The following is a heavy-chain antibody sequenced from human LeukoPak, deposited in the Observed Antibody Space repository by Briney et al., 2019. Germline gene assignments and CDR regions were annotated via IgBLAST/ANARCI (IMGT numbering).Heavy chain of an antibody. CDR2: IIPIFGTA. D-gene: IGHD3-10*01. CDR1: GGTFSSYA. V-gene: IGHV1-69*05. CDR3: ARDTSGWFGELLSTNGMDV. Sequence: SVKVSCKASGGTFSSYAISWVRQAPGQGLEWMGGIIPIFGTANYAQKLRGRVTMTTDTSTSTAYMELRSLRSDDTAVYYCARDTSGWFGELLSTNGMDVWGQGTTVTVSS. J-gene: IGHJ6*02.